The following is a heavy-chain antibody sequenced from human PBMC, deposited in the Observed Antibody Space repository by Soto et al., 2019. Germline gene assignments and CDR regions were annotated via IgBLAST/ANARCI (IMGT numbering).Heavy chain of an antibody. J-gene: IGHJ6*02. V-gene: IGHV4-59*02. CDR3: ARAPNFYGDYGYYYSFGMDV. Sequence: PSETLSLTCTVSGASVSNYYWSWVRQPPGKGLEWIGNIYYTGSANYNPSLKSRVTISAEPSVHQFSLKLRSVTAADTAVYYCARAPNFYGDYGYYYSFGMDVWGQGTTVTVSS. D-gene: IGHD4-17*01. CDR2: IYYTGSA. CDR1: GASVSNYY.